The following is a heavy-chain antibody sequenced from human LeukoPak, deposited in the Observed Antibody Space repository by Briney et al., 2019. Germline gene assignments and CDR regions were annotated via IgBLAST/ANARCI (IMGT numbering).Heavy chain of an antibody. CDR2: ISSSSSYI. J-gene: IGHJ1*01. D-gene: IGHD3-9*01. CDR1: GFTFSSYS. CDR3: ARGGATGAHYDILTGYYAPEAEYFQH. Sequence: GGSLRLSCAASGFTFSSYSMNRVRQAPGKGLEWVSSISSSSSYIYYADSVKGRFTISRDNSKNTLYLQMNSLRAEDTAVYYCARGGATGAHYDILTGYYAPEAEYFQHWGQGTLVTVSS. V-gene: IGHV3-21*01.